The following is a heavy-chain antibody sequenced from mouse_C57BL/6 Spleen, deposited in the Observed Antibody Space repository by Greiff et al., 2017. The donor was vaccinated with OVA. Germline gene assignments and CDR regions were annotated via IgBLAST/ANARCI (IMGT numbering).Heavy chain of an antibody. CDR1: GYTFTDYN. D-gene: IGHD1-1*01. CDR2: INPNNGGT. CDR3: ARRYYGSRAWFAY. V-gene: IGHV1-18*01. J-gene: IGHJ3*01. Sequence: VQLQQSGPELVKPGASVKIPCKASGYTFTDYNMDWVKQSHGKSLEWIGDINPNNGGTIYNQKFKGKATLTVDKSSSTAYMELRSLTSEDTAVYYCARRYYGSRAWFAYWGQGTLVTVSA.